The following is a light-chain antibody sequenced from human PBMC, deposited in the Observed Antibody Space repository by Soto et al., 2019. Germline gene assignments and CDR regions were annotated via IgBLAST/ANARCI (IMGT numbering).Light chain of an antibody. CDR2: DVD. Sequence: QSALTQPASVSGSPGQPITISCTGTSSDVGGYNFVSWYQQHPGKAPRLMIFDVDNRPSGVSTRFSGSKSGNTASLTISGLQAEDEADYYCCSYSGSSTIVVFGGGTQLTVL. V-gene: IGLV2-14*03. CDR3: CSYSGSSTIVV. CDR1: SSDVGGYNF. J-gene: IGLJ2*01.